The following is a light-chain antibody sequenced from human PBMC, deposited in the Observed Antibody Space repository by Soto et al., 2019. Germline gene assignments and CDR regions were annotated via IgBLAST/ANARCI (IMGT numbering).Light chain of an antibody. Sequence: EIVLTQSPGTLSSSPGERATLYCRASQRIDNRYFAWYQHKPSQTPRLLIYATSSRATGIPDRFGGSGSGTDFTLTINRLEPEDFAVYYCQQYFASSWTFGQGTKV. CDR3: QQYFASSWT. J-gene: IGKJ1*01. CDR2: ATS. CDR1: QRIDNRY. V-gene: IGKV3-20*01.